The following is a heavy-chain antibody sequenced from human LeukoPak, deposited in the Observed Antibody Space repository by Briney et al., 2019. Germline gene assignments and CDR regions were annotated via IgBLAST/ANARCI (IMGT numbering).Heavy chain of an antibody. Sequence: ASVKVSCKVSGYTLTELSMHWVRQAPGKGLEWMGGFDPEDGETIYAQKFQGRVTMTEDTSTDTAYMELSSLRSEDTAVYYCATGSSITMVRGVTQENDYWGQGTLVTVS. CDR1: GYTLTELS. V-gene: IGHV1-24*01. D-gene: IGHD3-10*01. J-gene: IGHJ4*02. CDR2: FDPEDGET. CDR3: ATGSSITMVRGVTQENDY.